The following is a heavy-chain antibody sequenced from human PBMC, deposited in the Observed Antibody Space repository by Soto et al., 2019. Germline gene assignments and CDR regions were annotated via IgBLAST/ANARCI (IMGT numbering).Heavy chain of an antibody. J-gene: IGHJ4*02. D-gene: IGHD2-15*01. CDR1: GFTVGYNY. V-gene: IGHV3-53*02. Sequence: EVRLVETGGGLIQPGGSLRCSCAVSGFTVGYNYMDWVPQPTGKGLEWVSLSYSNGDTRYADSVAGRFTVSRDSSKNTLYLQMNNLRDEDTAVYYCARKTDSGGNGGFWGQGTLVTVSS. CDR2: SYSNGDT. CDR3: ARKTDSGGNGGF.